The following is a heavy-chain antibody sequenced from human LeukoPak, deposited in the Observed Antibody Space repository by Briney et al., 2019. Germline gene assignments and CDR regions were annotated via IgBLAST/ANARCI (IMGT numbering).Heavy chain of an antibody. D-gene: IGHD1-20*01. CDR2: ITDSGKP. J-gene: IGHJ4*02. Sequence: GGSLRLSCAASGFSLTSFALTWVRQAPGKGLEWVSAITDSGKPYYAASVKGRFTISRDRSKNTVFLQMTGLTAEDTATYFCAKDHFNWNDGSYDNWGQGTLVTVSS. CDR3: AKDHFNWNDGSYDN. CDR1: GFSLTSFA. V-gene: IGHV3-23*01.